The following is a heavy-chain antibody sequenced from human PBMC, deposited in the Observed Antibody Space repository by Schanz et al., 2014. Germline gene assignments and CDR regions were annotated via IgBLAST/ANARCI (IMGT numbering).Heavy chain of an antibody. CDR2: INPSSGGT. J-gene: IGHJ4*02. V-gene: IGHV1-2*02. CDR1: GYSFTGYY. CDR3: ARVYRWQHILGHFDS. Sequence: QVQLVQSGVEVKKPGASVKVSCKASGYSFTGYYMNWVRQAPGQGLEWMGWINPSSGGTNYAQKFQGRVTMTRDTSITTAYMDLSRLTSDDTAVYYCARVYRWQHILGHFDSWGQGSLVTVSS. D-gene: IGHD6-13*01.